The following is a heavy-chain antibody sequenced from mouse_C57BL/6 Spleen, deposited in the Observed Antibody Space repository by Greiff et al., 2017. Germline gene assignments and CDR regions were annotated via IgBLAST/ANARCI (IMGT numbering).Heavy chain of an antibody. CDR1: GYSITSGYY. Sequence: EVQLQESGPGLVKPSQSLSLTCSVTGYSITSGYYWNWIRQFPGNKLEWMGYISYDGSNNYNPSLKNRISITRDTSKNQFFLKLNSVTTEDTATYYCARHDYDGSWFAYWGQGTLVTVSA. CDR2: ISYDGSN. CDR3: ARHDYDGSWFAY. V-gene: IGHV3-6*01. J-gene: IGHJ3*01. D-gene: IGHD2-4*01.